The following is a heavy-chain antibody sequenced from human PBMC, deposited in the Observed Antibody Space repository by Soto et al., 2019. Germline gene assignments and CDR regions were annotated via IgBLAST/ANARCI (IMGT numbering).Heavy chain of an antibody. CDR1: VFTFSSYA. V-gene: IGHV3-30-3*01. CDR2: ISYDGINK. J-gene: IGHJ6*02. D-gene: IGHD3-22*01. CDR3: ASREEYDSSGYYHYYYYGMDV. Sequence: GPLRLSGAAPVFTFSSYAMHWVRQGPGKGLEWVAVISYDGINKYYADSVKGRFTISRDNSKNTLYLQMNSLRAEDTAVYYCASREEYDSSGYYHYYYYGMDVWGQGTTVTVSS.